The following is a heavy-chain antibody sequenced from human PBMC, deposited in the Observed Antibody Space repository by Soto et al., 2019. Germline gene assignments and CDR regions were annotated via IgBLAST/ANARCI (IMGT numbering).Heavy chain of an antibody. CDR1: GGSFSGYY. CDR2: INHSGST. J-gene: IGHJ6*02. CDR3: GVAAAGNYYYYGMDV. D-gene: IGHD6-13*01. Sequence: SETLSLTCAVYGGSFSGYYWSWIRQPPGKGLEWIGEINHSGSTNYNPSLKSRVTISVDTSKNQFSLKLSSVTAADTAVYHCGVAAAGNYYYYGMDVWGQGTTVTVSS. V-gene: IGHV4-34*01.